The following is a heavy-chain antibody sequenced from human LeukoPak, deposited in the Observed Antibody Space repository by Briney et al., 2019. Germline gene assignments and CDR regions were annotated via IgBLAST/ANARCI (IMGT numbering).Heavy chain of an antibody. V-gene: IGHV4-4*07. Sequence: SETLSLTCTVSGGSISSNYWSWIRQPAGKGLEWIGRIYTSGSTNYNPSLKSRVTMSVDTSKNQFSLKLSSVTAADTAVYYCARGTRAAILYFDYWGQGTLVTVSS. CDR3: ARGTRAAILYFDY. J-gene: IGHJ4*02. CDR2: IYTSGST. CDR1: GGSISSNY. D-gene: IGHD2-2*02.